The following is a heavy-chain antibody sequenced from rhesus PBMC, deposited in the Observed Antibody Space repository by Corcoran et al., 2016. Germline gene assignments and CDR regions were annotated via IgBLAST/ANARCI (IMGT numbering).Heavy chain of an antibody. CDR2: ISYSGIT. J-gene: IGHJ4*01. D-gene: IGHD2-15*01. V-gene: IGHV4-122*02. Sequence: QLQLQESGPGLVKPSETLSLTCAVSGYSISSGYGWSWIRQPPGKGLEWIGYISYSGITSYNPSLKSRVTISRDTSKNQFSLKLSSVTAADTAVYYCARASSSRPIDYWGQGVLVTVSS. CDR1: GYSISSGYG. CDR3: ARASSSRPIDY.